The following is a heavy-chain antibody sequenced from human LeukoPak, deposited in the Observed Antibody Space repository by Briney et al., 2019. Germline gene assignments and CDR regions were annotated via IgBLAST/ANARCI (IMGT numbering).Heavy chain of an antibody. Sequence: PSETLSLTCTVSGGSISSYYWSWIRQPPGKGLEWIGYIYYSGSTNHNPSLKSRVTISVDTSKNQFSLKLSSVTAADTAVYYCARIRRGAAMAVGSFDYWGQGTLVTVSS. CDR3: ARIRRGAAMAVGSFDY. CDR2: IYYSGST. J-gene: IGHJ4*02. CDR1: GGSISSYY. V-gene: IGHV4-59*08. D-gene: IGHD5-18*01.